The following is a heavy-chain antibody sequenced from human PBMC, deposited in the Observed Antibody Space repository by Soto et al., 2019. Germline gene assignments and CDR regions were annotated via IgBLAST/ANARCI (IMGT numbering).Heavy chain of an antibody. CDR1: GGTFSSYA. D-gene: IGHD2-8*01. V-gene: IGHV1-69*13. CDR3: ASVPMVYATRYGDYYYYGTDV. J-gene: IGHJ6*02. Sequence: GASVKVSCKASGGTFSSYAISWVRQAPGQGLEWMGVIIPIFGTANYAQKFQGRVTITADESTSTAYMELSSLRSEDTAVYYCASVPMVYATRYGDYYYYGTDVWGQGTTVTVSS. CDR2: IIPIFGTA.